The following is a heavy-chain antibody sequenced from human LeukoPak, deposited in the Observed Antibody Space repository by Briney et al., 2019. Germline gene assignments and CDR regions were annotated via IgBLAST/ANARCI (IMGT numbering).Heavy chain of an antibody. D-gene: IGHD3-22*01. Sequence: SETLSLTCTVSGGSISSYYWGWIRQPPGKGLEWIGYIYYSGSTNYNPSLKSRVTISVDTSKNQFSLKLSSVTAADTAVYYCARGRVVVMDFDYWGQGTLVTVSS. CDR3: ARGRVVVMDFDY. J-gene: IGHJ4*02. CDR1: GGSISSYY. V-gene: IGHV4-59*01. CDR2: IYYSGST.